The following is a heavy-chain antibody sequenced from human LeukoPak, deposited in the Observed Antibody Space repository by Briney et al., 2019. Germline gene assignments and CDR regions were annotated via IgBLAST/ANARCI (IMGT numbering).Heavy chain of an antibody. Sequence: PGGSLRLSCVASGFTVRRNYMSWVRQAPGKGLEWVSVIYSGGSKYYADSVKGRFIISRDNSKNTVYLQMNSLRAEDTAVYYCARGPAHLVWSGELYFDFWGQGTLVTVSS. D-gene: IGHD3-10*01. CDR3: ARGPAHLVWSGELYFDF. CDR2: IYSGGSK. CDR1: GFTVRRNY. J-gene: IGHJ4*02. V-gene: IGHV3-66*01.